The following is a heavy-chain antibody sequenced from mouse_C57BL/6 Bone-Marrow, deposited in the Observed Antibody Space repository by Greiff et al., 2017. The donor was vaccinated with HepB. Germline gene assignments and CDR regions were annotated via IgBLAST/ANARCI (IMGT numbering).Heavy chain of an antibody. CDR2: IDPENGDT. CDR3: TTRYYGSGAY. Sequence: EVQLVESGAELVRPGASVKLSCTASGFNIKDDYMHWVKQRPEQGLEWIGWIDPENGDTEYASKFQGKATITADTSSNTAYLQLSSLTSEDTAVYYCTTRYYGSGAYWGQGTLVTVSA. D-gene: IGHD1-1*01. CDR1: GFNIKDDY. J-gene: IGHJ3*01. V-gene: IGHV14-4*01.